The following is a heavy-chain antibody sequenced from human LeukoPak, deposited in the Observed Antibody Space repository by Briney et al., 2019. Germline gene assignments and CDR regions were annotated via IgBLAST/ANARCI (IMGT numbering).Heavy chain of an antibody. D-gene: IGHD1-26*01. CDR3: ARLMVGQAGVGATHFDY. J-gene: IGHJ4*02. CDR1: GFTFSTYG. Sequence: GGSLRLSCVVSGFTFSTYGMHWVRQAPRKGLEWLTFIRHDGTEKYYAVFVKGRFTISRDNSRNTLYLQVNSLGPEDTAVYYCARLMVGQAGVGATHFDYWGQGTLVSVSS. V-gene: IGHV3-30*02. CDR2: IRHDGTEK.